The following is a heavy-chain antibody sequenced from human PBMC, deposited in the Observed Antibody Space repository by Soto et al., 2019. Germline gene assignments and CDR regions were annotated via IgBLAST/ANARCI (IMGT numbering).Heavy chain of an antibody. CDR2: ISGSGNSI. D-gene: IGHD1-26*01. V-gene: IGHV3-11*01. CDR1: GFTFSDYY. J-gene: IGHJ3*01. Sequence: GGSLRLSCAVSGFTFSDYYMSWIRQAPGKGLEWVSYISGSGNSIYYADSVKGRFTSSRDNAKNSLYLQMDSLRAEDTAVYYCARAAGSSRNPDAFDVWGQGTMVTVSS. CDR3: ARAAGSSRNPDAFDV.